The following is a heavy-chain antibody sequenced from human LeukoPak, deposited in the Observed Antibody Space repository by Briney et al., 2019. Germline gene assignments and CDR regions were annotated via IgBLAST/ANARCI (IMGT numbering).Heavy chain of an antibody. Sequence: GGSLRLSCTASGSTFGDHYMSWIRQAPGKGLEWLSYISSAGGLIYYIDSVRGRFTISRDNAQKSLFLQMNDLRVEDTAVYYCASDGITSMWGPGTMVTVSS. J-gene: IGHJ3*01. CDR3: ASDGITSM. D-gene: IGHD1-20*01. CDR1: GSTFGDHY. V-gene: IGHV3-11*04. CDR2: ISSAGGLI.